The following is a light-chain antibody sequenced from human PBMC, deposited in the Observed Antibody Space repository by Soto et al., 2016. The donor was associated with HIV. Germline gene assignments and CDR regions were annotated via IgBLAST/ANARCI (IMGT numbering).Light chain of an antibody. Sequence: DIQMTQSPSSLSASVGDSVTITCRASQGINTYIAWFQQKFGKAPKSLIYGVSSLQSGVPSKFSGNGSETDFTLTINNLQPEDSATYYCQHYNSYPRAFGQGTKVEIX. CDR2: GVS. V-gene: IGKV1-16*02. J-gene: IGKJ1*01. CDR3: QHYNSYPRA. CDR1: QGINTY.